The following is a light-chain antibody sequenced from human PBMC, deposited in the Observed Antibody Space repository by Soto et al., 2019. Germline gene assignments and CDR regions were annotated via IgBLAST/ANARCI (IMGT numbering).Light chain of an antibody. CDR2: DAS. CDR3: QRYDKYST. CDR1: QTISSW. Sequence: PTPRAPCTLSVPVGACAQTTCRASQTISSWLAWYRQKPGKAPNLLIYDASTLQGGVPSRFSGSGSGTEFTLTITSLKPEDFATYFCQRYDKYSTFGHGTKVDIK. V-gene: IGKV1-5*01. J-gene: IGKJ1*01.